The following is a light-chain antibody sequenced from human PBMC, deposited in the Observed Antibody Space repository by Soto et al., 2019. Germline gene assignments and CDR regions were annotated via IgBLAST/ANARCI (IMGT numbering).Light chain of an antibody. Sequence: EHVLPPSPGTLSLSPGERTTLSCGASQSLTSKYLAWYQQRPHQAPRLIIYDAYSRATGIPGRFSGSGSGTNFALTISRLEAEDFASYYCQQNDTSLTWTCGQGTKVDIK. J-gene: IGKJ1*01. V-gene: IGKV3D-20*01. CDR1: QSLTSKY. CDR2: DAY. CDR3: QQNDTSLTWT.